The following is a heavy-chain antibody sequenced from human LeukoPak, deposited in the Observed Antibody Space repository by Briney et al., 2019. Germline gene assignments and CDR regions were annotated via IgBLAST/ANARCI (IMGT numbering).Heavy chain of an antibody. CDR2: ISSSGDAT. J-gene: IGHJ4*01. Sequence: GGSLRLSCVGSGFTFNAYAMSWVRQRPGKGPEWVSMISSSGDATDYAESVKDRLSISRDNAKKTLYLQIKSPRADDTAIYYCAKDPRAMGRYFFDDWGQGSLVIVSS. CDR3: AKDPRAMGRYFFDD. D-gene: IGHD3-16*01. CDR1: GFTFNAYA. V-gene: IGHV3-23*01.